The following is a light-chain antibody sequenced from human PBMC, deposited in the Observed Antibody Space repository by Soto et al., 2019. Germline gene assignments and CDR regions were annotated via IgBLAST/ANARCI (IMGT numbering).Light chain of an antibody. CDR3: FSYAGGSTFV. CDR1: SSDVGGYNY. CDR2: DVV. Sequence: QSALTQPASVSGSPGQSITISCTGTSSDVGGYNYVSWYQQYPGKAPKLLIYDVVKRPSGIPHRFSGSKSGNTASLTVSGLQADDEADYYCFSYAGGSTFVFGTGTKLTVL. V-gene: IGLV2-8*01. J-gene: IGLJ1*01.